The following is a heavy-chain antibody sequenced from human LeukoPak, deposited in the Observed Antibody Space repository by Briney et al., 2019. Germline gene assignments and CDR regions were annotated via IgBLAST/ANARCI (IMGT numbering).Heavy chain of an antibody. D-gene: IGHD3-9*01. CDR1: GYTFTGYY. J-gene: IGHJ6*02. CDR3: ARAAYYDILTGDYDGMDV. Sequence: GASVKVSCKASGYTFTGYYMHWVRQAPGQGLEWMGWINPNSGGTNYAQKFQGRVTMTRDTSISTAYMELSRLRSDDTAVYYCARAAYYDILTGDYDGMDVWGQGTTVTVSS. CDR2: INPNSGGT. V-gene: IGHV1-2*02.